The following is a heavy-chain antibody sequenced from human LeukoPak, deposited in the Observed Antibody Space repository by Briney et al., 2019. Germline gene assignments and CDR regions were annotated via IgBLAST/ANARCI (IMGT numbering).Heavy chain of an antibody. J-gene: IGHJ4*02. Sequence: GGSLRLSRAASGFTFSSYSMNWVRQVPGKGLVWVSRINDDGRATFYADSVKGRFTISRDNAKNTLFLQINSLRAEDTAVYYCAREILAPGKTHDYWGQGTLVTVSS. V-gene: IGHV3-74*01. CDR2: INDDGRAT. CDR1: GFTFSSYS. CDR3: AREILAPGKTHDY.